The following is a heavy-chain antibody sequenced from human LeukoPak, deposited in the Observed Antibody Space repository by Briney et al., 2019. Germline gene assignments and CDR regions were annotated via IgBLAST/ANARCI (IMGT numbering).Heavy chain of an antibody. V-gene: IGHV4-59*08. CDR2: IHYSGNT. J-gene: IGHJ4*02. Sequence: SETLSLTCTVSGGSISGYYWSWIRQPPGKGLEWIGYIHYSGNTNYNPSLKSRVTISADTSKNQFSLKLTSVTAADTAMFYCVRHNYGPYFDYWGQGTLVTVSS. CDR1: GGSISGYY. D-gene: IGHD4-17*01. CDR3: VRHNYGPYFDY.